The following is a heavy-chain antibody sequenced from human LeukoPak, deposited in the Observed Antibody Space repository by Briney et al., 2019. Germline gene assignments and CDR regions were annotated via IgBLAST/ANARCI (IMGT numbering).Heavy chain of an antibody. Sequence: GGSLRLSCAVSGVTLSNYGMTWVRQAPGKGLEWVAGISDSGGRTDYADSVKGRFTISRDNPKNTLYLQMNSLRAEDTAVYFCAKRGVVIRVILVGFHKEAYYFDSWGQGALVTVSS. CDR2: ISDSGGRT. CDR3: AKRGVVIRVILVGFHKEAYYFDS. J-gene: IGHJ4*02. V-gene: IGHV3-23*01. CDR1: GVTLSNYG. D-gene: IGHD3-22*01.